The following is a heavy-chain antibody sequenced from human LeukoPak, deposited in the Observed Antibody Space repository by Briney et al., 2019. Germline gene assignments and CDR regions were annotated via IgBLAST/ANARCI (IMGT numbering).Heavy chain of an antibody. J-gene: IGHJ4*02. CDR2: IYYSGST. CDR3: AREIAVAGNFDY. D-gene: IGHD6-19*01. V-gene: IGHV4-31*03. CDR1: GGSISSGGYY. Sequence: SQTLSLTCTVSGGSISSGGYYWSWLRQHPGKGVEWIGYIYYSGSTYYNTSLKSRVTISVDTSKNQFSLKLSSVTAADTAVYYCAREIAVAGNFDYWGQGTLVTVSS.